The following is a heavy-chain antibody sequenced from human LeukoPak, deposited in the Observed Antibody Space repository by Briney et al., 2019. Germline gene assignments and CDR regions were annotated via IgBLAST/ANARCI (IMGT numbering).Heavy chain of an antibody. CDR2: IYYSGST. CDR1: GGSISSYY. Sequence: SETLSVTCTVSGGSISSYYWSWIRQPPGKGLEWIGYIYYSGSTNYNPSLKSRVTISVDTSKNQFSLKLSSVTAADTAVYYCARTSGSYRYYYYGMDVWGQGTTVTVSS. J-gene: IGHJ6*02. V-gene: IGHV4-59*12. D-gene: IGHD1-26*01. CDR3: ARTSGSYRYYYYGMDV.